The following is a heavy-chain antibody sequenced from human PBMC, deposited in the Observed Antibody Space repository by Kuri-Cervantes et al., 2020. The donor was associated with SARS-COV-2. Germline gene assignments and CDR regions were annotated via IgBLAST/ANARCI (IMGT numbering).Heavy chain of an antibody. V-gene: IGHV4-59*11. CDR2: VYYSGDT. J-gene: IGHJ4*02. Sequence: SETLSLTCTVFGGPISYHYWNWVRQSPGKGLEWVGYVYYSGDTKYSASLKSRLTISIDTSKNQLSLKLSSVTAADTAVYCCARETLWPRSLVWGQGTLVTVSS. CDR1: GGPISYHY. D-gene: IGHD2/OR15-2a*01. CDR3: ARETLWPRSLV.